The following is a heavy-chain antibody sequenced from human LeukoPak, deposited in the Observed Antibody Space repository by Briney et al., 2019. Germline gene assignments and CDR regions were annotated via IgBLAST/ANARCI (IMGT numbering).Heavy chain of an antibody. CDR3: ARESSPGYSYGYPLAY. V-gene: IGHV3-21*01. CDR2: ISSSSSYI. CDR1: GFTFSSYS. J-gene: IGHJ4*02. Sequence: GGSLGLSCAASGFTFSSYSMNWVRQAPGKGLEWVSSISSSSSYIYYADSVKGRFTISRDNAKNSLYLQMNSLRADDTAVYYCARESSPGYSYGYPLAYWGQGTLVTVSS. D-gene: IGHD5-18*01.